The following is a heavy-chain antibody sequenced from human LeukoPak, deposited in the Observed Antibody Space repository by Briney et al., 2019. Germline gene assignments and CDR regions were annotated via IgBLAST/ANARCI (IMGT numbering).Heavy chain of an antibody. CDR3: ASGTTGPYCSSTSCPFDY. CDR1: GGSISSSSYY. J-gene: IGHJ4*02. CDR2: IYYSGST. V-gene: IGHV4-39*07. D-gene: IGHD2-2*01. Sequence: PSETLSLTCTVSGGSISSSSYYWGWIRQPPGKGLEWIGSIYYSGSTYYNPSLKSRVTISVDTSKNQFSLKLSSVTAADTAVYYCASGTTGPYCSSTSCPFDYWGQGTLVTVSS.